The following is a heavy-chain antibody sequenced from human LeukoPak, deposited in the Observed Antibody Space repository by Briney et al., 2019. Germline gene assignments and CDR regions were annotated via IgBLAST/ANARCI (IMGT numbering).Heavy chain of an antibody. CDR2: IYYGETT. Sequence: ASETLSLTCAVYGGSFSGYYWDWIRQSPGKGLEWIGNIYYGETTSYNPSFKSRVTISVDSSKNQFSLKVNSVTAADTAMYFCVRHYVLHIVGPSYWGQGILVTVSS. D-gene: IGHD1-26*01. J-gene: IGHJ4*02. V-gene: IGHV4-34*01. CDR1: GGSFSGYY. CDR3: VRHYVLHIVGPSY.